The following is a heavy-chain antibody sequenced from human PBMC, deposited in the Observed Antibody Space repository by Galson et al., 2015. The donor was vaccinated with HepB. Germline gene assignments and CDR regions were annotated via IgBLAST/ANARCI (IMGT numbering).Heavy chain of an antibody. V-gene: IGHV3-23*01. CDR2: ISGSGGST. CDR3: AKDQVVAGGAYYFDY. J-gene: IGHJ4*02. D-gene: IGHD3-22*01. CDR1: GFTFSSYA. Sequence: SLRLSCAASGFTFSSYAMSWVRQAPGKGLEWVSAISGSGGSTYYADSVKGRFTISRDNSKNTLYLQMNSLRAEDTAVYYCAKDQVVAGGAYYFDYWGQGTLVTVSS.